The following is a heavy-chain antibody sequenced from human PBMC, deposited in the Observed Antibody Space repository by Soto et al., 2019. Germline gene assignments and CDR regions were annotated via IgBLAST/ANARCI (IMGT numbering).Heavy chain of an antibody. D-gene: IGHD2-15*01. J-gene: IGHJ6*02. Sequence: VGSLRLSCAASGCNFNSYTINWVRQAPGKRLEWLSSISSSGYIFSTDSVRGRFTISRDNAKNSVYLQINSLRAEDTAVYFCARDCSGGSCFPGMDVWDPETTVTVSS. CDR3: ARDCSGGSCFPGMDV. CDR1: GCNFNSYT. CDR2: ISSSGYI. V-gene: IGHV3-21*01.